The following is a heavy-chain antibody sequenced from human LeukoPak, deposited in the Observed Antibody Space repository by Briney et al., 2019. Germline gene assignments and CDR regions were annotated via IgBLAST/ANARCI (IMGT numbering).Heavy chain of an antibody. Sequence: GGSLRLSCAASGFAFSSYGMHWVRQAPGKGLEWVAFIRYDGSQKFYADSVKGRFTISRDNSKNTLYLQMNSLRPEDTAIYYCAKRAVVREIQYFDYWGQGALLTVSS. CDR3: AKRAVVREIQYFDY. CDR1: GFAFSSYG. D-gene: IGHD3-22*01. J-gene: IGHJ4*02. CDR2: IRYDGSQK. V-gene: IGHV3-30*02.